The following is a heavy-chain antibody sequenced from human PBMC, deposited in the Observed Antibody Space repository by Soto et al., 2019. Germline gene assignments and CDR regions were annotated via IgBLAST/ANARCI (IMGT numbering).Heavy chain of an antibody. D-gene: IGHD6-6*01. CDR1: GGSVSSGSYY. Sequence: SETLSLTCTVSGGSVSSGSYYWSWIRQPPGKGLEWIGYIYYSGSTNYNPSLKSRVTISVDTSKNQFSLKLSSVTAADTAVYYCARARYSSSSRVIDYWGQGTLVTVSS. J-gene: IGHJ4*02. CDR3: ARARYSSSSRVIDY. V-gene: IGHV4-61*01. CDR2: IYYSGST.